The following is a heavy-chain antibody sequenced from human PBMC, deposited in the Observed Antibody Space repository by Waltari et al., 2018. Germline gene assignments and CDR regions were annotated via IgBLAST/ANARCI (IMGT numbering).Heavy chain of an antibody. Sequence: QLQLQESGPGLVKPSETLSLTCTVSGGSISSSSYYWGWIRQPPGKGLEWIGSIYYSGSTYYNPSLKSRVTISVDTSKNQFALKLSSVTAADTAVYYCAREFVVVPAAIGDWYFDLWGRGTLVTVSS. CDR3: AREFVVVPAAIGDWYFDL. V-gene: IGHV4-39*07. D-gene: IGHD2-2*02. CDR2: IYYSGST. J-gene: IGHJ2*01. CDR1: GGSISSSSYY.